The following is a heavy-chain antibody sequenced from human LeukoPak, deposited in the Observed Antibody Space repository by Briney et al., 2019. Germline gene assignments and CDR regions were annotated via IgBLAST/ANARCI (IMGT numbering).Heavy chain of an antibody. CDR1: GFTFSDYV. CDR2: VSYDGSNQ. CDR3: ARARGGTSLDY. J-gene: IGHJ4*02. D-gene: IGHD3-10*01. V-gene: IGHV3-30-3*01. Sequence: GGSLRLSCAASGFTFSDYVMHWVRQAPGKGLEWVAVVSYDGSNQYYADSVEGRFTISRDNSKNTFYLQMNSLRAEDTAVYYCARARGGTSLDYWGQGTLVTVSS.